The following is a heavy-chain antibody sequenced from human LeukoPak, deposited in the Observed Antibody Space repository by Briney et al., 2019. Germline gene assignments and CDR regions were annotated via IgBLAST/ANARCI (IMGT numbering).Heavy chain of an antibody. CDR2: ISGGGETT. J-gene: IGHJ4*02. V-gene: IGHV3-23*01. D-gene: IGHD4-17*01. CDR3: ARHYADYVGYFFFDY. CDR1: GFTFNNYA. Sequence: PGGSLRLSCAASGFTFNNYAMNWVRQAPGKGLEWVSSISGGGETTYYADSAKGRFTISGDNSQNTLYLQMNSLRAEDTAVYYCARHYADYVGYFFFDYWGQGTLVTVSS.